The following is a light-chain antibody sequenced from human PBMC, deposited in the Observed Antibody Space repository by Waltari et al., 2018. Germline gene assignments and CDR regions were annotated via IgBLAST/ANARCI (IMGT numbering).Light chain of an antibody. Sequence: QSALTQPPSASGSPGQSVTISCPGTRRDVGGYNYVSWYQQHPGKAPKLMIYEVTKRPSGVPDRFSGSKSGNTASLTVSGLQAEDEADYYCSSNAGNNNWVFGGGTKLTVL. CDR1: RRDVGGYNY. V-gene: IGLV2-8*01. CDR3: SSNAGNNNWV. J-gene: IGLJ3*02. CDR2: EVT.